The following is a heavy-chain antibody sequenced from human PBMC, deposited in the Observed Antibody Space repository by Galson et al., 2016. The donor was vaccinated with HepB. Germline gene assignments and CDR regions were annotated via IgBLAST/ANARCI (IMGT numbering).Heavy chain of an antibody. D-gene: IGHD6-13*01. CDR2: INPSGGST. V-gene: IGHV1-46*01. CDR3: ARDLAAVAGSLYYYGMDV. Sequence: SVKVSCKASGYTFTSYYMHWVRQAPGQGLEWMGIINPSGGSTSYAQKFQGRVTMTRDTSTSTVYMELSSLRSEDTAVYYCARDLAAVAGSLYYYGMDVWGQGTTVTVSS. J-gene: IGHJ6*02. CDR1: GYTFTSYY.